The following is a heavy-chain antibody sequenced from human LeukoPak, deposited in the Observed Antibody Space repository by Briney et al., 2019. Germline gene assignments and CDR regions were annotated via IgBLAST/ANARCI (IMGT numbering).Heavy chain of an antibody. J-gene: IGHJ6*03. D-gene: IGHD3/OR15-3a*01. CDR1: GGSISSYY. Sequence: SETLSLTCTVSGGSISSYYWSWIRQPPGKGLEWIGYIYTSGSTNYNPSLKSRVTISVDTSKNQFSLKLSSVTAADTAVYYCARHWTGAGYYYYIDVWGKGTKVTVSS. CDR3: ARHWTGAGYYYYIDV. V-gene: IGHV4-4*09. CDR2: IYTSGST.